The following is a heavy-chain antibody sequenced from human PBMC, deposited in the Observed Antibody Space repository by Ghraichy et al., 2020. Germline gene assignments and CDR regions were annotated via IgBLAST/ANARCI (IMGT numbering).Heavy chain of an antibody. CDR3: ARDYFDSGRSYYIDY. J-gene: IGHJ4*02. Sequence: GSLRLSCAASGFTLSRHSMNWVRQAPGRGLEWVSYISGSSFNIQYADSVKGRFTNSRDNAKNSLYLQMNSLRAEDTAVYYCARDYFDSGRSYYIDYWGQGILVTVSS. V-gene: IGHV3-48*01. D-gene: IGHD3-10*01. CDR2: ISGSSFNI. CDR1: GFTLSRHS.